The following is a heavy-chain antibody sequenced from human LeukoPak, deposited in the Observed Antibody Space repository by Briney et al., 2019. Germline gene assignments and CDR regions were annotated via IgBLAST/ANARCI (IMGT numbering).Heavy chain of an antibody. J-gene: IGHJ4*02. V-gene: IGHV3-30*03. Sequence: PGRSLRLSCAASGFTFSSYGMHWVRQAPGKGLEWVAVISYDGSNKYYADSVKGRFTISRDNSKNTLYLQMNSLRAEDTAVYYCARTGIAVAGTGAFDYWGQGTLVTVSS. CDR2: ISYDGSNK. CDR3: ARTGIAVAGTGAFDY. D-gene: IGHD6-19*01. CDR1: GFTFSSYG.